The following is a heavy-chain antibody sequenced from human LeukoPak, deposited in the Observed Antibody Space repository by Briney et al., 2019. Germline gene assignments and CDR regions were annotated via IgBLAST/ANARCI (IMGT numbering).Heavy chain of an antibody. CDR2: INTRSGST. CDR1: GYTFTRYY. CDR3: ARGLDYHILAGPGSGMDV. D-gene: IGHD3-9*01. Sequence: ASVKVSCKASGYTFTRYYILWVRQAPGQGLEWMGIINTRSGSTTDGQKFQGRVTMTRDTSKSTVYMQLTSLRSEDTAVYYCARGLDYHILAGPGSGMDVWGQGTTATVSS. J-gene: IGHJ6*02. V-gene: IGHV1-46*01.